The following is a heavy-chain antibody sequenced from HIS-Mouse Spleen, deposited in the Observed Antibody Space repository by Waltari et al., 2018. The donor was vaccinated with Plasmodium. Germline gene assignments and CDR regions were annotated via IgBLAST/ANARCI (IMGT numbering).Heavy chain of an antibody. CDR3: ASSWYWYFDL. Sequence: VQLVVSGGCLVQPGGSLSLSFAASGFIVSSYWMSWVRQAPGKGLEWVANIKQYGSEKYYVDSVKGRFTISRDNAKNSLYLQMNSLRAEDTAVYYCASSWYWYFDLWGRGTLVTVSS. D-gene: IGHD6-13*01. J-gene: IGHJ2*01. CDR1: GFIVSSYW. CDR2: IKQYGSEK. V-gene: IGHV3-7*01.